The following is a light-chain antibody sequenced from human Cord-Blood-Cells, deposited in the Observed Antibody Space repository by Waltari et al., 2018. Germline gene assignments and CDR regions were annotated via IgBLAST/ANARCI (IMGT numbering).Light chain of an antibody. J-gene: IGLJ1*01. Sequence: QSALTQPASVSGSPAQSIPLPCTGTSSDVGGYNYFSWYQQHPGKAPKLMIYAVSNRPSGVSNRFSGSKSGNTASLTISGLQAEDEADYYCSSYTSSSTYVFGTGTKVTVL. V-gene: IGLV2-14*01. CDR2: AVS. CDR1: SSDVGGYNY. CDR3: SSYTSSSTYV.